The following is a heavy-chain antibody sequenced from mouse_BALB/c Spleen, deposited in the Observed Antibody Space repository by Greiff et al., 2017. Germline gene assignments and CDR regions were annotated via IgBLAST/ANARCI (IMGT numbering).Heavy chain of an antibody. J-gene: IGHJ2*01. CDR2: ISSGGSYT. CDR1: GFTFSSYT. Sequence: EVQVVESGGGLVKPGGSLKLSCAASGFTFSSYTMSWVRQTPEKRLEWVATISSGGSYTYYPDSVKGRFTISRDNAKNTLYLQMSSLKSEDTAMYYCTRDREYGNYAVYYFDYWGQGTTLTVSS. V-gene: IGHV5-6-4*01. D-gene: IGHD2-10*02. CDR3: TRDREYGNYAVYYFDY.